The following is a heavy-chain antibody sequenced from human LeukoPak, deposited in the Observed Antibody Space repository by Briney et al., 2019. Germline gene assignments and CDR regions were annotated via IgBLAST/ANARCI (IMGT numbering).Heavy chain of an antibody. V-gene: IGHV3-30-3*01. J-gene: IGHJ4*02. Sequence: GGSLRLSCAASGFTFSRYAMHWVRQAPGKGLEWVAVISDDGTNKYYADSVKGRFSISRDNSKNTLSLQMNSLRAEDTAVYYCASSDCSTTTCSRGGHDCWGQGTLVTVSS. CDR1: GFTFSRYA. CDR3: ASSDCSTTTCSRGGHDC. D-gene: IGHD2-2*01. CDR2: ISDDGTNK.